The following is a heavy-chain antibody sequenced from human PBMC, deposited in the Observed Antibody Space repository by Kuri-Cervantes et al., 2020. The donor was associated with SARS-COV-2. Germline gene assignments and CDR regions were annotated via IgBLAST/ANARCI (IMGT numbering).Heavy chain of an antibody. CDR1: GFTFTSSA. CDR3: AREIVVVVAAMGYFDY. D-gene: IGHD2-15*01. Sequence: ASVKVSCKASGFTFTSSAMQWVRQAHGQRLEWIGWINGYNDNTKYAQKLQGRVTMTTDTSTSTAYMELRSLRSDDTAVYYCAREIVVVVAAMGYFDYWGQGTLVTVSS. J-gene: IGHJ4*02. V-gene: IGHV1-18*01. CDR2: INGYNDNT.